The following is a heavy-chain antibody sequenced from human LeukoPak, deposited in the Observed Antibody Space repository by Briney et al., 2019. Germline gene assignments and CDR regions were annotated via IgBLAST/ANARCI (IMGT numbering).Heavy chain of an antibody. V-gene: IGHV3-11*04. CDR3: ARDDGAGSGSYYNGGIDY. Sequence: GGSLRLSCAASEFVLSDYYMSWIRQAPGKGLEWVSYISDSGSTIYYADSVKGRFTISRDNAKNSLYLQMNSLRAEDTAVYYCARDDGAGSGSYYNGGIDYWGQGTLVTVSS. CDR2: ISDSGSTI. CDR1: EFVLSDYY. D-gene: IGHD3-10*01. J-gene: IGHJ4*02.